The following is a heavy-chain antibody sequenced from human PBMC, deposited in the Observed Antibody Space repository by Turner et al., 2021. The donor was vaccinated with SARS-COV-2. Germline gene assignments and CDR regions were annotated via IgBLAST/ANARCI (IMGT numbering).Heavy chain of an antibody. CDR1: GFTFSDHW. CDR3: TRRGIAAAGNDY. Sequence: VQLVESGGDFVHPGGSLRLSCVGSGFTFSDHWMHWVRQGPGKGLVWVSRISDDGSSASYGGSVRGRFTVSGDNAKNTLYLQMNSLRPDDTGVYYCTRRGIAAAGNDYWGQGTLVTVSS. J-gene: IGHJ4*02. D-gene: IGHD6-13*01. CDR2: ISDDGSSA. V-gene: IGHV3-74*01.